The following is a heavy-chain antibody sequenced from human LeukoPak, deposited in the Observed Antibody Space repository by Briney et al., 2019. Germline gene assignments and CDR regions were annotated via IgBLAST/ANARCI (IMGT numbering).Heavy chain of an antibody. CDR3: ARAGYNWEHDY. Sequence: GESLRLSCAASGFTFSSSWMYWVRQAPGKGLVWVSRIDSDGSDTTYADSVKGRFTISRDNAKNTLYLQMNSLRAEDTAMYYCARAGYNWEHDYWGQGTLVTVSS. CDR2: IDSDGSDT. J-gene: IGHJ4*02. V-gene: IGHV3-74*01. D-gene: IGHD5-24*01. CDR1: GFTFSSSW.